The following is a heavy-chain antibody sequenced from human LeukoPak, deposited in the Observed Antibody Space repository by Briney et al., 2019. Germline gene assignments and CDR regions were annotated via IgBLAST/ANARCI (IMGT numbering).Heavy chain of an antibody. CDR1: GGSLSGYY. CDR3: ARERATVTTEVDY. V-gene: IGHV4-34*01. J-gene: IGHJ4*02. Sequence: SETLSLTCAVSGGSLSGYYWSWIRQSPGKGLEWMGDIHHDGRTKYKSSFKSRVTISIDKSKNQFSLKLSSVTAADTAVYYCARERATVTTEVDYWGQGTLVTVSS. CDR2: IHHDGRT. D-gene: IGHD4-17*01.